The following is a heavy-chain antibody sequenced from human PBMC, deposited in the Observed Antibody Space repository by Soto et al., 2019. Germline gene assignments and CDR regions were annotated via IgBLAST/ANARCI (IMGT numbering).Heavy chain of an antibody. CDR3: ARGNSPRYFYYYYYYMGV. J-gene: IGHJ6*03. D-gene: IGHD1-1*01. CDR2: MNPNSGNT. V-gene: IGHV1-8*01. Sequence: GASVKVSCKASGYTFTSYDINWVRQATGQGLEWMGWMNPNSGNTGYAQKFQGRVTMTRNTSISTAYMELSSLRSEDTAVYYCARGNSPRYFYYYYYYMGVWGKGTTVTVSS. CDR1: GYTFTSYD.